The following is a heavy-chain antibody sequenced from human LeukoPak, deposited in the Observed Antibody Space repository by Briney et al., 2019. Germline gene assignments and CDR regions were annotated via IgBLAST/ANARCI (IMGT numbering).Heavy chain of an antibody. D-gene: IGHD3-10*01. Sequence: GGSLRLSCAASGFTFDDYAMHWVRQAPGKGLECVSLISGDGGSTYYVDSVKGRFTISRDNAENSLYLQMNSLRAEDTAVYYCARARDYGSGKANAFDIWGQGTMVTVSS. V-gene: IGHV3-43*02. J-gene: IGHJ3*02. CDR2: ISGDGGST. CDR1: GFTFDDYA. CDR3: ARARDYGSGKANAFDI.